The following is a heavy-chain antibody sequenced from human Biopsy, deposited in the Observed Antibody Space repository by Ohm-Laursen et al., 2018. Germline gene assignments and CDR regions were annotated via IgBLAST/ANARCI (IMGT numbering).Heavy chain of an antibody. CDR2: ISYSRDT. V-gene: IGHV4-59*08. D-gene: IGHD6-19*01. CDR1: GGSISGSS. CDR3: AKHGSGWTGDDAFHI. Sequence: TLSPTCTVSGGSISGSSWSWIRQAPGKGLEWIGYISYSRDTNYNPSLKSRITISVDTSKNQFSLKLTSVTAADTAVYYCAKHGSGWTGDDAFHIWGQRTMVTVSS. J-gene: IGHJ3*02.